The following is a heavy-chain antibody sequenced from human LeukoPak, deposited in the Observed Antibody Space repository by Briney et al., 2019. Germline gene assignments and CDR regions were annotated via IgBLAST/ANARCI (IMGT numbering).Heavy chain of an antibody. CDR3: VREDFVVIPAAMRGDY. J-gene: IGHJ4*02. CDR2: MNPDRGGT. V-gene: IGHV1-2*02. Sequence: ASVKVSCKASGYTFTGFYIHWVRQAPGQGLEWMGWMNPDRGGTNYAQKIQGRVTLTRDTSINTAYMELSGLTSDDTAMYYCVREDFVVIPAAMRGDYWGQGTLVIVSS. D-gene: IGHD2-2*01. CDR1: GYTFTGFY.